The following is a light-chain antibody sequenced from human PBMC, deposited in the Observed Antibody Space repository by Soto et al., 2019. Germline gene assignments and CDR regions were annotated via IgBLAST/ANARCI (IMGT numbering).Light chain of an antibody. J-gene: IGKJ4*01. CDR2: GAS. CDR3: QQYIRWPRT. Sequence: EIVMTQSPATLSVSPGERATLSCRASQSVSSNLAWYQQKPGQAPSLLIYGASTRATGTPARFSGSGSGTEFNLTISSLQSEYCAVYYCQQYIRWPRTFGGGTKVDIK. CDR1: QSVSSN. V-gene: IGKV3-15*01.